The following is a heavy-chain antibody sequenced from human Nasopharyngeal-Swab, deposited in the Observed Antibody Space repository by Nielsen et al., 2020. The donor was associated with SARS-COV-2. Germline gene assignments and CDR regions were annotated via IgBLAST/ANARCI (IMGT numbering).Heavy chain of an antibody. CDR1: GFTFSSYS. D-gene: IGHD2-2*01. V-gene: IGHV3-21*01. CDR3: AREDIVVVPAGSYYGMDV. J-gene: IGHJ6*02. CDR2: ISSSSSYI. Sequence: GESLKISCAASGFTFSSYSMNWVRQAPGKGLEWVSSISSSSSYIYYADSVKGRFTISRDNAKNSPYLQMNSLRAEDTAVYYCAREDIVVVPAGSYYGMDVWGQGTTVTVSS.